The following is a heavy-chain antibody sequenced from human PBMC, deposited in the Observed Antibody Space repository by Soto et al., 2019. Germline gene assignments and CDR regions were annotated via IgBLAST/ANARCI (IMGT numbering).Heavy chain of an antibody. CDR1: GFTFTNYA. CDR2: ISSNGVNT. D-gene: IGHD7-27*01. V-gene: IGHV3-23*01. Sequence: EVQLLESGGGLVQPGGSLRLSCAVSGFTFTNYAMTWVRQAAGEGLEWVSSISSNGVNTFYADSVKGRFAISRDTSKNTLYVQMNSLRGEDSAVYFCAKGGIGELLGLDYWGQGTLVTVSS. J-gene: IGHJ4*02. CDR3: AKGGIGELLGLDY.